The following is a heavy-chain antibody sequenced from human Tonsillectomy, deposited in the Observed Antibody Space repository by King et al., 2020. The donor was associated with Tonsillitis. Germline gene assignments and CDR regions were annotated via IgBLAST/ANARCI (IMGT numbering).Heavy chain of an antibody. V-gene: IGHV4-34*01. CDR2: IKHTGIT. CDR3: ATGWYRPDD. CDR1: RGSFSGYY. J-gene: IGHJ4*02. Sequence: VQLQQWGAGLLKPSETLSLTCAVYRGSFSGYYWSWIRQPPGKGLEWIGEIKHTGITNYNPSLKRRVIMSVDTSKNQFSLKLSSVTAADTATYYCATGWYRPDDWGQGTLVTVSS. D-gene: IGHD6-19*01.